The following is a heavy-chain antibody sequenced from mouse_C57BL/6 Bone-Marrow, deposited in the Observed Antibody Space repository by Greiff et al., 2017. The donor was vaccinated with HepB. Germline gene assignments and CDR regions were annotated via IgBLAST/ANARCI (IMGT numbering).Heavy chain of an antibody. Sequence: DVKLVESGGGLVQPGGSLKLSCAASGFTFSDYYMYWVRQTPEKRLEWVAYISNGGGSTYYPDTVKGRFTISRDNAKNTLYLQMSRLKSEDTAMYYCARHSCGRPYFDYWGQGTTLTVSS. CDR3: ARHSCGRPYFDY. V-gene: IGHV5-12*01. CDR1: GFTFSDYY. J-gene: IGHJ2*01. CDR2: ISNGGGST. D-gene: IGHD1-1*01.